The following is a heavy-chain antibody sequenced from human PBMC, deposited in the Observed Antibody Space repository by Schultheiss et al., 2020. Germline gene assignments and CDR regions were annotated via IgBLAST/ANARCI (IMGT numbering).Heavy chain of an antibody. CDR3: ARGLEPTAIWLGY. V-gene: IGHV4-61*08. J-gene: IGHJ6*02. CDR1: GGSVSSVGYY. CDR2: IYYSGST. Sequence: SETLSLTCTVSGGSVSSVGYYWSWIRQPPGKGLEWIGYIYYSGSTNYNPSLKSRVTIAVDTSKNQFSLRLTSVTAADTADYYCARGLEPTAIWLGYWGQGTTVTVSS. D-gene: IGHD2-2*01.